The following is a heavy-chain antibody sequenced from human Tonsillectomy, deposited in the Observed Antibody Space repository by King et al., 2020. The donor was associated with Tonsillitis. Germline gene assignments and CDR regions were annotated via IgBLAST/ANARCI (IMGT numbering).Heavy chain of an antibody. CDR3: ARDLVDYYDSSGPDY. CDR1: GFTFSSYS. Sequence: VQLVESGGGLVQPGGSLRLSCAASGFTFSSYSMNWVRQAPGKGLEWVSYISSSSSTIYYADSVKGRFTISRDNAKNSLYLQMNSLRAEDTAVYYCARDLVDYYDSSGPDYWGQGTLVTVSS. V-gene: IGHV3-48*01. J-gene: IGHJ4*02. CDR2: ISSSSSTI. D-gene: IGHD3-22*01.